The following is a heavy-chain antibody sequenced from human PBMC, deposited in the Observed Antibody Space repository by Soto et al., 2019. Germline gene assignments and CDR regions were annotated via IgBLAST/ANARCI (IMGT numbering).Heavy chain of an antibody. D-gene: IGHD3-22*01. CDR1: AGSISSRNW. CDR2: IHHSGST. V-gene: IGHV4-4*02. J-gene: IGHJ6*02. CDR3: ARTSYYDGSGYYGMDV. Sequence: QVQLQESGPGLVKPSGTLSLTCAVSAGSISSRNWWTWVRQSPGKGLEWIGEIHHSGSTNYNPSLNTPVTISVDNSQNQFSLTLTSVTAADTAVYYFARTSYYDGSGYYGMDVWGQGTTVTVSS.